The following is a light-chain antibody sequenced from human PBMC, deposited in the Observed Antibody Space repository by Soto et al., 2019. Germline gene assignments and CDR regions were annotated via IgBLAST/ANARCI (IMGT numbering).Light chain of an antibody. V-gene: IGKV3-15*01. CDR3: QQYNNWPRTWT. CDR1: QSVNN. Sequence: EIVMTQSPAPLSVSPGERATLSCRASQSVNNLAWYQQNPGQAPRLLIFSASTRASGVPARFTGSGSWTEFTLNISSLQSEEFAVYYCQQYNNWPRTWTFGQGTKVDI. J-gene: IGKJ1*01. CDR2: SAS.